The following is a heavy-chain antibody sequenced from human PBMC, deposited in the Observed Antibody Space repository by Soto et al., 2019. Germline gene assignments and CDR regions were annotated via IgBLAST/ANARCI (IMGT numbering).Heavy chain of an antibody. V-gene: IGHV3-30*18. J-gene: IGHJ6*02. CDR3: AKDQRPTVTGYYYYGMDV. Sequence: QVQLVESGGGVVQPGRSLRLSCAASGFTFSSYGMHWVRQAPGKGLEWVAVISYDGSNKYYADSVKGRFTISRDNSKNTLYLQMNSLRAEDTAVYYCAKDQRPTVTGYYYYGMDVWGQGTTVTVSS. CDR1: GFTFSSYG. D-gene: IGHD4-4*01. CDR2: ISYDGSNK.